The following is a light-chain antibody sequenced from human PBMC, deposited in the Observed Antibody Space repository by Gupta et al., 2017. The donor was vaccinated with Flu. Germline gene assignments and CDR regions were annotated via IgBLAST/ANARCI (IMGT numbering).Light chain of an antibody. CDR3: QQVRTSFT. CDR1: QSLSSSY. V-gene: IGKV3-20*01. CDR2: GAS. Sequence: PATLSLSPGERATLSCRASQSLSSSYLAWYQHKPGQAPRLLIYGASGRATDVPGRFTGGGSGTDFTLTISRLEPEDFAVYYCQQVRTSFTFGPGTKLEI. J-gene: IGKJ2*01.